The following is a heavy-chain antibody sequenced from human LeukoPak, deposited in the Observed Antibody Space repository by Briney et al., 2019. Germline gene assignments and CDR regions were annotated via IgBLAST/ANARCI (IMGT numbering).Heavy chain of an antibody. D-gene: IGHD3-9*01. CDR1: GGSFSGYY. J-gene: IGHJ4*02. V-gene: IGHV4-34*01. Sequence: SETLSLTCAVYGGSFSGYYWSWIRQPPGKGLEWIGEINHSGSTNYNPSLKSRVTISVGTSKNQFSLKLSSVTAADTAVYYCARVQESQIDYYFDYWGQGTLVTVSS. CDR2: INHSGST. CDR3: ARVQESQIDYYFDY.